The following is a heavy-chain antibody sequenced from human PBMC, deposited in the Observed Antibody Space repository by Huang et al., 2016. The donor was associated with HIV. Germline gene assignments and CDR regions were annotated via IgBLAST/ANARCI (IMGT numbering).Heavy chain of an antibody. Sequence: QVQLVQSGAEMKKPGSSVKVSCTAPGGTFSSYGISWVRQAPGQGLEWMGGIVPIFSRTDYAQKFQGRLTITADESTSTAYMELSSLRSQDSAIYFCARGVFDGVWSGDLLPHFYYMDVWGKGTTVTVSS. CDR3: ARGVFDGVWSGDLLPHFYYMDV. V-gene: IGHV1-69*13. J-gene: IGHJ6*03. CDR2: IVPIFSRT. CDR1: GGTFSSYG. D-gene: IGHD3-10*01.